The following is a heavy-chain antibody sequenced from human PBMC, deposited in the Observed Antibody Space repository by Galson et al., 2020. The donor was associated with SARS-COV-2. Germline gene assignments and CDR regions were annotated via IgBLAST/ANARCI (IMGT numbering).Heavy chain of an antibody. D-gene: IGHD4-17*01. CDR2: IYYSGIA. J-gene: IGHJ4*02. V-gene: IGHV4-39*07. Sequence: SETLSLTCTVSGVSISSSNYYWGWIGQPPGKGLEWIGSIYYSGIAYSNPSLKSRVTISIDTSKNQFSLKLRSVTAADTAVYYCANTSVTIDYFAYWGQGTLVTVSS. CDR1: GVSISSSNYY. CDR3: ANTSVTIDYFAY.